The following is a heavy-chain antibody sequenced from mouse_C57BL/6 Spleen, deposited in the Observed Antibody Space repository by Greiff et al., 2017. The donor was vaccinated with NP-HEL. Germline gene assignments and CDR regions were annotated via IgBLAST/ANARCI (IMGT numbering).Heavy chain of an antibody. CDR3: ARGYYDYLDYAMDY. D-gene: IGHD2-4*01. CDR1: GYTFTSYW. V-gene: IGHV1-55*01. Sequence: QVQLQQPGAELVKPGASVKMSCKASGYTFTSYWITWVKQRPGQGLEWIGDIYPGSGSTNYNEKFKSKATLTVDTSSSTAYMQLSSLTSEDSAVYDCARGYYDYLDYAMDYWGQGTSVTVSS. J-gene: IGHJ4*01. CDR2: IYPGSGST.